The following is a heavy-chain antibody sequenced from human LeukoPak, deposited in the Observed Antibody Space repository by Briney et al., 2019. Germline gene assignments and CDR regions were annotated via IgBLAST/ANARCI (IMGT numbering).Heavy chain of an antibody. CDR1: GFTFSSYA. J-gene: IGHJ1*01. V-gene: IGHV3-23*01. D-gene: IGHD6-13*01. CDR3: AKDRMRSSAGKDFQH. Sequence: GGSLRLSRAASGFTFSSYAMSWVRQAPGKGLEWVSAISGSGGSTYYADSVKGRFTISRDNSKNTLYLQMNSLRAEDTAVYYCAKDRMRSSAGKDFQHWGQGTLVTVSS. CDR2: ISGSGGST.